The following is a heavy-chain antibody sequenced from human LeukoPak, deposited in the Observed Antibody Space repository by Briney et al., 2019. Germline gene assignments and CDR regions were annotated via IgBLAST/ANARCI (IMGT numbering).Heavy chain of an antibody. V-gene: IGHV1-69*05. J-gene: IGHJ1*01. CDR2: IIPIFGTA. Sequence: GASVKVSCKASGYTFTSYDINWVRQAPGQGLEWMGGIIPIFGTANYAQKFQGRVTITTDESTSTAYMELSSLRSEDTAVYYCARAPAAPRGGYFQHWGQGTLVTVSP. D-gene: IGHD6-13*01. CDR1: GYTFTSYD. CDR3: ARAPAAPRGGYFQH.